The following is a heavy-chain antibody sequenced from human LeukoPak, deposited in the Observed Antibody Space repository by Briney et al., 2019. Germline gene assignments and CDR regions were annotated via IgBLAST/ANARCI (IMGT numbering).Heavy chain of an antibody. V-gene: IGHV3-21*01. CDR3: ARERDGRFFDY. D-gene: IGHD5-24*01. J-gene: IGHJ4*02. CDR2: ISRTGSYI. CDR1: GFTFSSYN. Sequence: GGSLRLSCAASGFTFSSYNMNWVRQAPGRGLEWVSSISRTGSYIYYADSVKGRFTISRDNAQNSLYLQMNSLRVEDTAVYYCARERDGRFFDYWGQGTLVTVSS.